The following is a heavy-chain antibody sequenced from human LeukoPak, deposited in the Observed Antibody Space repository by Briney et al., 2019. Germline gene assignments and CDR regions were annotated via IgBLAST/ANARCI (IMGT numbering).Heavy chain of an antibody. V-gene: IGHV3-23*01. CDR3: AKDTRYYDSSGYYRLDY. D-gene: IGHD3-22*01. J-gene: IGHJ4*02. CDR2: ISGSGGST. CDR1: GFTFSSYA. Sequence: GASLRLSCAASGFTFSSYAMSWVRQAPGKGLEWVSAISGSGGSTYYADSVKGRFTISRDNSKNTLYLQMNSLRAEDTAVYYCAKDTRYYDSSGYYRLDYWGQGTLVTVSS.